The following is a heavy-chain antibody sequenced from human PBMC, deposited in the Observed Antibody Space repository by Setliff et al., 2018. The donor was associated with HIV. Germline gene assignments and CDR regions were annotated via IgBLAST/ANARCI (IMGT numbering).Heavy chain of an antibody. CDR1: GGSINSFY. J-gene: IGHJ6*02. V-gene: IGHV4-4*07. CDR3: PRMSLDDIYSSYYIDV. D-gene: IGHD3-10*01. CDR2: IFASGNT. Sequence: SETLSLTCTVSGGSINSFYWNWVRQPAGRGLEWIGRIFASGNTNYNPSLKSRVTMSVDTSKNQFSLNLNSVTAAHTAVYYCPRMSLDDIYSSYYIDVWGEGTTVT.